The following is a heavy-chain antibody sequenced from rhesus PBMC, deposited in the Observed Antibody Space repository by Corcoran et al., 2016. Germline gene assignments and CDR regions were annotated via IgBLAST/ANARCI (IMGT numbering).Heavy chain of an antibody. V-gene: IGHV4-80*01. CDR3: ARYPRDCSSTYCSSGGIDY. CDR1: GGSFSSYW. D-gene: IGHD2-15*01. CDR2: INGNSGST. Sequence: QVQLQESGPGLVKPSETLSLTCAVSGGSFSSYWWSWIRQPPGKGLEWIGEINGNSGSTNYNPSLTRPFTLSKDASTNQFSLQLSSVPAADTAVYYCARYPRDCSSTYCSSGGIDYWGQGVLVTVSS. J-gene: IGHJ4*01.